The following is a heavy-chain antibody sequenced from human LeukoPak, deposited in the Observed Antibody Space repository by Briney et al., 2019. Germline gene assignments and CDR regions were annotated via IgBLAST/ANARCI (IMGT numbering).Heavy chain of an antibody. J-gene: IGHJ5*02. V-gene: IGHV3-23*01. CDR1: GFTFSSYA. D-gene: IGHD3-10*01. Sequence: QSGGSLRLSCAASGFTFSSYALSWVRQAPGKGLDWVSAISGSGGSTYHADSVKGRFTISRDNSKNTLYLQMNSLRAEDTAVYYCANGVRGVINWFDPWGQGTLVTVSS. CDR2: ISGSGGST. CDR3: ANGVRGVINWFDP.